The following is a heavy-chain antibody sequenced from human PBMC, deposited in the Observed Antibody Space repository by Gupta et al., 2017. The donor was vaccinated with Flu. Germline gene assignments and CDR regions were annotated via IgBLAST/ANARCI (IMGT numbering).Heavy chain of an antibody. J-gene: IGHJ6*02. V-gene: IGHV3-13*04. CDR1: GFTFSSYD. CDR3: ARVPPRSSSGGADYYYGMDV. Sequence: EVQLVESGGGLVQPGESLRLSCAASGFTFSSYDMHWVRQATGKGPEWVSGIGTAGDTYYLGCVKGRCTISREKAKNSLYRQMNSLRAGDTGVYYCARVPPRSSSGGADYYYGMDVWGQGTTVTVS. D-gene: IGHD6-13*01. CDR2: IGTAGDT.